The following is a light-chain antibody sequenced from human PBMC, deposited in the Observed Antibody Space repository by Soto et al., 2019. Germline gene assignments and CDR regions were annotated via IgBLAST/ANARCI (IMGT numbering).Light chain of an antibody. CDR2: EVS. CDR3: IAYAGRVV. CDR1: RGDVGGYNY. J-gene: IGLJ2*01. V-gene: IGLV2-8*01. Sequence: QSALTQPPSASGSPGQSVTISCTGTRGDVGGYNYVSWYQQHPGKAPKLMIYEVSKRPSGVPDRFSGSKSGNTASLTVSGLQAEDESDYYCIAYAGRVVFGGGTQLTVL.